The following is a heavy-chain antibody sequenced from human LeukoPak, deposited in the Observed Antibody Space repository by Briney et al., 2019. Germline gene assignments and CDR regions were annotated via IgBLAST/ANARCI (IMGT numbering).Heavy chain of an antibody. CDR3: VREASGVSSSAFDV. CDR1: PLTFSSYS. J-gene: IGHJ3*01. V-gene: IGHV3-74*01. D-gene: IGHD1-26*01. Sequence: GGSLRLSCTGSPLTFSSYSLNWVRQAPGKGLVWVSRINSDGTNTDYADSVKGRFTISRDNAKNTLYVQMNSLRVDDTAVYYCVREASGVSSSAFDVWGQGTMVTVSS. CDR2: INSDGTNT.